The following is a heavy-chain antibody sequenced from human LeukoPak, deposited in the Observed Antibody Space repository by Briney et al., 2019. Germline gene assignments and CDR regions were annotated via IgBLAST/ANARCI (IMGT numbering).Heavy chain of an antibody. CDR3: ASRIAVAVDDAFDI. CDR2: INPNSGGT. D-gene: IGHD6-19*01. Sequence: GASVKVSCKASGYTFISYDINWVRQAPGQGLEWMGWINPNSGGTNYAQKFQGRVTMTRDTSISTAYMELSRLRSDDTAVYYCASRIAVAVDDAFDIWGQGTMVTVSS. CDR1: GYTFISYD. V-gene: IGHV1-2*02. J-gene: IGHJ3*02.